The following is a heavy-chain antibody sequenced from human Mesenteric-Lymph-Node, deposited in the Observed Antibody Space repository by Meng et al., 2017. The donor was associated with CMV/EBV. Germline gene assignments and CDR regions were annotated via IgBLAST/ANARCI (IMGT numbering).Heavy chain of an antibody. CDR3: ARGLGWGRFDP. V-gene: IGHV3-33*01. Sequence: GGSLRLSCAASGFTFSSYGMHWVRQAPGKGLEWVAVIWYDGSNKYYTDSVTGRFTISRDNSKNTLYLQMNSLRDEDTAVYYCARGLGWGRFDPWGQGTLVTVSS. D-gene: IGHD6-19*01. CDR2: IWYDGSNK. J-gene: IGHJ5*02. CDR1: GFTFSSYG.